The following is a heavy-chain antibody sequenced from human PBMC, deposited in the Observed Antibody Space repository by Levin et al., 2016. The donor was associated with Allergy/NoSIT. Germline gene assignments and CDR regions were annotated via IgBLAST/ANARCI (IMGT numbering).Heavy chain of an antibody. CDR2: IYWNDDK. CDR1: GFSLSTSGVG. D-gene: IGHD3-10*01. CDR3: ARIDYYGSGSYGWYFDL. J-gene: IGHJ2*01. Sequence: SGPTLVKPTQTLTLTCTFSGFSLSTSGVGVGWIRQPPGKALEWLALIYWNDDKRYSPSLKSRLTITKDTSKNQVVLTMTNMDPVDTATYYCARIDYYGSGSYGWYFDLWGRGTLVTVSS. V-gene: IGHV2-5*01.